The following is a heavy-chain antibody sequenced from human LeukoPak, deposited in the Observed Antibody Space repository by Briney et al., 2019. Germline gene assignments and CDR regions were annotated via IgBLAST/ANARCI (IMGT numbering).Heavy chain of an antibody. CDR1: GYTFTGYY. CDR2: ISPNSGDT. J-gene: IGHJ4*02. CDR3: ARASGWIQLWFNLDY. V-gene: IGHV1-2*02. D-gene: IGHD5-18*01. Sequence: ASVKVSCKASGYTFTGYYIHWVRQAPGQGLEWLGWISPNSGDTNYAQKSQGRVTMTRDTSISTAYMELSRLRSDDTAVYYCARASGWIQLWFNLDYWGQGTLVTVSS.